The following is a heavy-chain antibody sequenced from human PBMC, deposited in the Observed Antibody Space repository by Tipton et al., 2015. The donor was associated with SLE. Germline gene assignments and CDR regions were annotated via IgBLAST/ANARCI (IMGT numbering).Heavy chain of an antibody. CDR1: GFTFSSYA. CDR2: ISGSGGST. Sequence: SLRLSCAASGFTFSSYAMSWVRQAPGKGLEWVSAISGSGGSTYYADSVKGRFTISRDNSKNTLYLQMNSLRAEDTAVYYCAKPMGYDILTGYFIDVWGQGTTVTVSS. D-gene: IGHD3-9*01. J-gene: IGHJ6*02. V-gene: IGHV3-23*01. CDR3: AKPMGYDILTGYFIDV.